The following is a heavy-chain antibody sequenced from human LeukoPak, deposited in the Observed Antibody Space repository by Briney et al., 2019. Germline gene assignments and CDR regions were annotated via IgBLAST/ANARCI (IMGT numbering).Heavy chain of an antibody. CDR3: ARDYDSSGYWHD. Sequence: ASVNVSCTASGYTFTSYGISWGGRAPGQGLEWMGWISAYNGNTNYAQKLQGRVTMTTDTSTSTAYMELRSLRSDDTAVYYCARDYDSSGYWHDWGQGTLVTVSS. CDR2: ISAYNGNT. CDR1: GYTFTSYG. J-gene: IGHJ4*02. D-gene: IGHD3-22*01. V-gene: IGHV1-18*01.